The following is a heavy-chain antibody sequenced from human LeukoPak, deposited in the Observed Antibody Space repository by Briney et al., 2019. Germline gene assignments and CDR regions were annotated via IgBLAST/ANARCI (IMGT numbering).Heavy chain of an antibody. V-gene: IGHV1-8*03. CDR1: GYTFTGYY. D-gene: IGHD7-27*01. CDR2: MNPNSGNT. J-gene: IGHJ3*02. Sequence: GASVKVSCKASGYTFTGYYMHWVRQATGQGLEWMGWMNPNSGNTGYAQKFQGRVTITRNTSISTAYMELSSLRSEDTAVYYCATWGPDAFDIWGQGTMVTVSS. CDR3: ATWGPDAFDI.